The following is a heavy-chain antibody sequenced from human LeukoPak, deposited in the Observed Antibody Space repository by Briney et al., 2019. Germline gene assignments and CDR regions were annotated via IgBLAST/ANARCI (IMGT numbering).Heavy chain of an antibody. V-gene: IGHV3-30*04. D-gene: IGHD2-21*01. CDR3: VRIGRGGDFDY. Sequence: GGSLRLSCAASGFTFSSYAMHWVRQAPGKGLEWVAVISYDGSNKYYADSVKGRFTISRDNSKNTLYLQMNSLRAEDTAVYYCVRIGRGGDFDYWGQGTLVTVSS. CDR2: ISYDGSNK. CDR1: GFTFSSYA. J-gene: IGHJ4*02.